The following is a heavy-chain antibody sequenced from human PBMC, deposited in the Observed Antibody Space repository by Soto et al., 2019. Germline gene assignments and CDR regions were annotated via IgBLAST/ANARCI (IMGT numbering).Heavy chain of an antibody. CDR3: VRRRYGDYERYFDL. D-gene: IGHD4-17*01. J-gene: IGHJ2*01. CDR1: GGSISSYY. Sequence: QVQLQESGPGLVKPSETLSLTCTVSGGSISSYYWSWIRQPPGKGLEWIGYIYYSGSTNYNPSLKSRVTISVDTSKNQFSLKLSSVTAADTAVYYCVRRRYGDYERYFDLWGRGTLVTVSS. V-gene: IGHV4-59*08. CDR2: IYYSGST.